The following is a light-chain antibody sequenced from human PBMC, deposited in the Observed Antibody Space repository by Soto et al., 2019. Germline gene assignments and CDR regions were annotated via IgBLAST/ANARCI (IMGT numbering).Light chain of an antibody. CDR2: DAS. V-gene: IGKV1-39*01. Sequence: DIPITQSPSSLSASVGDRVTITCRASQNIDTYLSWFQQRPAKAPKLLIFDASTLQSGVPSRFSGSGSGTTFPLTLSSLQPEDFATYSCQQSYSTPFTFGPGTKVDI. CDR3: QQSYSTPFT. J-gene: IGKJ3*01. CDR1: QNIDTY.